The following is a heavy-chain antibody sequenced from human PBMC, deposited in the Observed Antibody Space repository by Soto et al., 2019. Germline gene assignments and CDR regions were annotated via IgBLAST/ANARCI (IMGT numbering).Heavy chain of an antibody. J-gene: IGHJ6*02. D-gene: IGHD3-9*01. CDR3: ARGHILTGYYTGSPYYGMEV. Sequence: SETLSLTCAVYGGSFSGYYWSWIRQPPGKGLEWIGEINHSGSTNYNPSLKSRVTISVDTSKNQFSLKMSSVTAADTAVYYCARGHILTGYYTGSPYYGMEVWGQGTTVT. CDR1: GGSFSGYY. V-gene: IGHV4-34*01. CDR2: INHSGST.